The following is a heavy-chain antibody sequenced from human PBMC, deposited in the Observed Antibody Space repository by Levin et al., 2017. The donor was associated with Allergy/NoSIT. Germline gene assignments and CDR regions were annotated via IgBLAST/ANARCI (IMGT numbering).Heavy chain of an antibody. V-gene: IGHV3-33*01. J-gene: IGHJ6*02. CDR1: GFTFSSYG. Sequence: GGSLRLSCAASGFTFSSYGMHWVRQAPGKGLEWVAVIWYDGSNKYYADSVKGRFTISRDNSKNTLYLQMNSLRAEDTAVYYCARDMVGDRLYYGMDVWGQGTTVTVSS. CDR2: IWYDGSNK. D-gene: IGHD3-10*01. CDR3: ARDMVGDRLYYGMDV.